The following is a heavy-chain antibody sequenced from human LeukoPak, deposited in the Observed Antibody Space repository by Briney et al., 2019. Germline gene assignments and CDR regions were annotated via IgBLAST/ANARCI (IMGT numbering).Heavy chain of an antibody. J-gene: IGHJ4*02. CDR2: IISTGRNT. CDR3: AKTGASGVIAANLPTFIDY. Sequence: PGGSLRLSCAASGFTFSSCAMAWVRQAPGKGLEWVSAIISTGRNTYYADSVKGRFTISRDNSQNTLYLQMDSLRAEDTAIYYCAKTGASGVIAANLPTFIDYWGQGTLVTVSP. V-gene: IGHV3-23*01. CDR1: GFTFSSCA. D-gene: IGHD2-15*01.